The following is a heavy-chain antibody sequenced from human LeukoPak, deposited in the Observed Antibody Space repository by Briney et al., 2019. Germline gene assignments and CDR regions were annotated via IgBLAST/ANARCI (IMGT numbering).Heavy chain of an antibody. CDR1: GLIFSGSW. CDR2: INPDGNKK. V-gene: IGHV3-7*03. D-gene: IGHD5-18*01. Sequence: GGSLRLSCAASGLIFSGSWMNWVRQAPGKGLEWVATINPDGNKKGVADSVRGRFTISRDDAENSLYLQMNSLRAEDTAVYYCAKAGHDTAANWFDPWGQGTLVTVSS. J-gene: IGHJ5*02. CDR3: AKAGHDTAANWFDP.